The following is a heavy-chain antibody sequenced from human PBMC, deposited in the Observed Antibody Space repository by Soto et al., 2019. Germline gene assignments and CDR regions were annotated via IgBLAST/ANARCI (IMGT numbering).Heavy chain of an antibody. J-gene: IGHJ4*02. CDR1: GFTFDDYA. CDR3: AKGARCSSGWCYYFDY. D-gene: IGHD6-19*01. CDR2: ISWNSGSI. V-gene: IGHV3-9*01. Sequence: GGSLRLSCAASGFTFDDYAMHWVRQAPGKSLEWVSGISWNSGSIGYADSVKGRFTISRDNAKNSLYLQMNSLRAEDTALYYCAKGARCSSGWCYYFDYWGQGTLVTVSS.